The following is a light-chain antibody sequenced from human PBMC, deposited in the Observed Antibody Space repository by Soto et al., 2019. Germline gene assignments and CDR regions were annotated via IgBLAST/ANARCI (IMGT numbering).Light chain of an antibody. CDR1: QSVSIN. Sequence: EIVLTQSPGTLSLSPVERATLSCMASQSVSINLAWYQQKPGQAPRLLIYDTSTRATGIPARFSGSGSGTEFTLTISSLQSEDFAVYYCQQYNNWPPITFGQGTRLEIK. CDR3: QQYNNWPPIT. J-gene: IGKJ5*01. CDR2: DTS. V-gene: IGKV3-15*01.